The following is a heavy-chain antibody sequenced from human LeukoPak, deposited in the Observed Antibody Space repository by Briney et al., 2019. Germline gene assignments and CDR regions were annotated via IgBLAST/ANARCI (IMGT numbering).Heavy chain of an antibody. J-gene: IGHJ4*02. CDR2: ISSSSSTI. CDR3: ARVGAGTANYFDY. V-gene: IGHV3-48*01. Sequence: GGSLRLSCAASGFTFSSYSMNWVRQAPGKGLEWVSYISSSSSTIYYADSVKGRFTISRDNAKNSLYLQMNSLRAEDTAVYYCARVGAGTANYFDYWGQGTLVTASS. D-gene: IGHD6-13*01. CDR1: GFTFSSYS.